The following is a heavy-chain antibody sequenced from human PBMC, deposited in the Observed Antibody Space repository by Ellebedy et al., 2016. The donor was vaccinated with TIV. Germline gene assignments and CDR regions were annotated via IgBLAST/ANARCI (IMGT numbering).Heavy chain of an antibody. V-gene: IGHV3-11*01. CDR1: GFTFSDYY. Sequence: GESLKISXAASGFTFSDYYMSWIRQAPGKGLEWVSYISSSGSTIYYADSVKGRFTISRDNAKNSLYLQMNSLRAEDTAVYYCARGARLWFRENWFDPWGQGTLVTVSS. J-gene: IGHJ5*02. D-gene: IGHD3-10*01. CDR3: ARGARLWFRENWFDP. CDR2: ISSSGSTI.